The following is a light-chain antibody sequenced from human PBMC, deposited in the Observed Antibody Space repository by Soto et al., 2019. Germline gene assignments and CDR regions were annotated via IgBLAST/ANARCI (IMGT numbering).Light chain of an antibody. CDR1: QNISRS. CDR3: QQYNNWPPVWT. CDR2: GAS. Sequence: EIVMSQSPVTLSVSPGERATLSCRASQNISRSLAWYQQKPGQGPRLLIYGASTRATGIPARFSGSGSGTEFTLTISSLQSEDFAVYYCQQYNNWPPVWTFGQGTKVDIK. V-gene: IGKV3-15*01. J-gene: IGKJ1*01.